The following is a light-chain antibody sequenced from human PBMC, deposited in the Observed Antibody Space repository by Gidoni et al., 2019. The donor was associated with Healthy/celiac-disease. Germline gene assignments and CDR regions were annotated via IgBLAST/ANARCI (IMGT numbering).Light chain of an antibody. V-gene: IGKV4-1*01. CDR2: WAS. CDR3: QQYYSTPWT. Sequence: DLVMTQSPDFLAVSLCERAPSHCKASQSFLDISNNKNYLAWYQQKPGQPPKLLIYWASTRESGVPDRFSGSGSGTDFTLTISSLQAEDLAVYYCQQYYSTPWTFGQGTKVEIK. CDR1: QSFLDISNNKNY. J-gene: IGKJ1*01.